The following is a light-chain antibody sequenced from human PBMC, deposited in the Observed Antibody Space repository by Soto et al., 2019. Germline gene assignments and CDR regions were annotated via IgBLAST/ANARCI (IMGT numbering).Light chain of an antibody. J-gene: IGKJ5*01. Sequence: EVFFTQSPGTPSFSPGERATPSFRASQSISTNYLAGYQQKPGQAPKLLIYAASSRLTGIPDRFSGSGSGTDFTLTISRLEPEDFALYYCQQYGRTFGQGTRLEIK. CDR3: QQYGRT. CDR2: AAS. CDR1: QSISTNY. V-gene: IGKV3-20*01.